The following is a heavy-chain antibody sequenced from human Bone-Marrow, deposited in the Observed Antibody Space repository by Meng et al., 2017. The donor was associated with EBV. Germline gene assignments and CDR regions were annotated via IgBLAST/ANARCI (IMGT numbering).Heavy chain of an antibody. CDR3: ARGEGDY. Sequence: EGSGGGLVQPGGSLGLSGAASGFTVSNSYMRWVRQAPGKGQQWVSLIYRGGNTYYADSVKGRFTISRDSSKNTLYLRMSSLRAENTAVYYCARGEGDYWGQGTLVTVSS. CDR2: IYRGGNT. CDR1: GFTVSNSY. V-gene: IGHV3-53*01. J-gene: IGHJ4*02.